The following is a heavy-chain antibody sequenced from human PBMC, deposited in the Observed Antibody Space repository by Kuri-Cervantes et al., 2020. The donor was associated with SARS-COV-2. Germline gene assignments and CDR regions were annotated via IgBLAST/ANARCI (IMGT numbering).Heavy chain of an antibody. J-gene: IGHJ6*03. CDR3: AKAPLYDFWSSHHTYMDV. Sequence: LSLTCAASGFTFDDYAMHWVRQAPGKGLEWVSLISGDGGSTYYADSVKGRFTISRDNSKNSLYLQMNSLRTEDTALYYCAKAPLYDFWSSHHTYMDVCGKGTTVTVSS. V-gene: IGHV3-43*02. D-gene: IGHD3-3*01. CDR1: GFTFDDYA. CDR2: ISGDGGST.